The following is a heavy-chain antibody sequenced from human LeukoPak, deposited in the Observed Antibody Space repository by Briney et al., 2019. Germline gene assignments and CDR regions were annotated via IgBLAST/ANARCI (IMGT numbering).Heavy chain of an antibody. Sequence: GSLRLSCAASGFTFSSYTMHWVRQAPGEALEWVALISYDGTNEYYADSVKGRFIISRDNSKKTLYLQMNSLRAEDTAVYYCARASSSDSLIAAAGKIWGQGTLVTVSS. CDR2: ISYDGTNE. V-gene: IGHV3-30-3*01. CDR1: GFTFSSYT. CDR3: ARASSSDSLIAAAGKI. J-gene: IGHJ4*02. D-gene: IGHD6-13*01.